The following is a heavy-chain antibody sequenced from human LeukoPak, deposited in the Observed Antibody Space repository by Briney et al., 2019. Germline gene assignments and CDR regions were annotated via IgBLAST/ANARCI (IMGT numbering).Heavy chain of an antibody. Sequence: EAAVNVSCKASGYALISYGISWVRQAPGQGREGVGWISSYNGQTNYARKFQNKVTMTTDASTTTAYLELRDLKSDDTAMYYCTRGRADIAVSGTWGQGTLVIVSS. J-gene: IGHJ5*02. CDR3: TRGRADIAVSGT. CDR2: ISSYNGQT. V-gene: IGHV1-18*01. CDR1: GYALISYG. D-gene: IGHD6-19*01.